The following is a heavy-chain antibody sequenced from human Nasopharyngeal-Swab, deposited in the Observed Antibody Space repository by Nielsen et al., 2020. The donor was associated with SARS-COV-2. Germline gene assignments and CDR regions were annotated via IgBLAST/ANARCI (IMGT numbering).Heavy chain of an antibody. Sequence: WIRQHPGKGMEWIGEINHSGSTNYNPSLKSRVTISVDTSNNQFSLKLSSVTAADTAVYYCARGSRSGINNYSSGWYFFDYWGQGALVTVSS. D-gene: IGHD6-19*01. J-gene: IGHJ4*02. V-gene: IGHV4-34*01. CDR3: ARGSRSGINNYSSGWYFFDY. CDR2: INHSGST.